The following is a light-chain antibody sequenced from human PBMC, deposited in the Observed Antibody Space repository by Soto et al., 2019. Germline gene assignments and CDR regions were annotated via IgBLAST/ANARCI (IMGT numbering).Light chain of an antibody. J-gene: IGKJ4*01. Sequence: QMNHSPSSVSAYVGDRVLITCRTSQIINSYLAWYQQKPGRAPNLVIYAASTLRSGVPSRFSGSGSGTDFTLTISSLQPEDFTTYSCQECYITPLSFCGGANVDIK. CDR2: AAS. CDR3: QECYITPLS. V-gene: IGKV1-39*01. CDR1: QIINSY.